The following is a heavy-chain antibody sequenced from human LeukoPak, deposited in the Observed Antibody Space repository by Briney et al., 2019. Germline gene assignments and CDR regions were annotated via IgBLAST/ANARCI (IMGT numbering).Heavy chain of an antibody. Sequence: SETLSLTCTVSSGSISSYYWSWIRQPPGEALEWIGSLYYTGSTYYNPSLKSRVTISVDTSKDQFSLRLSSVTAADTAVYYCARHAGSTYYKGLAYWGQGTLVTVSS. D-gene: IGHD3-10*01. CDR3: ARHAGSTYYKGLAY. J-gene: IGHJ4*02. CDR2: LYYTGST. V-gene: IGHV4-59*08. CDR1: SGSISSYY.